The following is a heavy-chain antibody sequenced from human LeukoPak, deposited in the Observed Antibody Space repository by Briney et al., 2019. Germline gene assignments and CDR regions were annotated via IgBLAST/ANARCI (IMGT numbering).Heavy chain of an antibody. CDR1: GDSVSTNNAG. Sequence: SQTLSLTCAISGDSVSTNNAGWNWIRQSPSRGLEWLGRTYYSSNWYKDYAVSVISRITINPDTSKNQFSLQLNSATPEDTAVYYCSRGWLQQGFDYWGQGTLVTVSS. V-gene: IGHV6-1*01. CDR3: SRGWLQQGFDY. J-gene: IGHJ4*02. D-gene: IGHD5-24*01. CDR2: TYYSSNWYK.